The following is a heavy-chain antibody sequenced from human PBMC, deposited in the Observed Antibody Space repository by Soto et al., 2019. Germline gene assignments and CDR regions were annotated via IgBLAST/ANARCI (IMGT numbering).Heavy chain of an antibody. J-gene: IGHJ4*02. CDR2: ISAYNGNT. Sequence: ASVKVSCKASGYTFTSYGISWVRQAPGQGLEWMGWISAYNGNTNYAQKLQGRVTMTTDTSTSTAYMELRSLRSDDTAVYYCAREVSNDFWSGYHIGAYDYWGQGTLVTVSS. D-gene: IGHD3-3*01. CDR1: GYTFTSYG. CDR3: AREVSNDFWSGYHIGAYDY. V-gene: IGHV1-18*01.